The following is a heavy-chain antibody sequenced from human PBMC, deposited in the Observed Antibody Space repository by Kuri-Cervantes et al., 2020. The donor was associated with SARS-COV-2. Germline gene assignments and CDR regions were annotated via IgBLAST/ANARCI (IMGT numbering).Heavy chain of an antibody. D-gene: IGHD1-14*01. CDR1: GFTFSSYE. J-gene: IGHJ4*02. CDR3: AKGRIKNQVLDY. Sequence: GGSLRLSCAASGFTFSSYEMNWVRQAPGKGLEWVSYISSSGSTIYYADSVKGRFTISRDNAKNSLYLQMNSLRAEDTAVYYCAKGRIKNQVLDYWGQGTLVTVSS. CDR2: ISSSGSTI. V-gene: IGHV3-48*03.